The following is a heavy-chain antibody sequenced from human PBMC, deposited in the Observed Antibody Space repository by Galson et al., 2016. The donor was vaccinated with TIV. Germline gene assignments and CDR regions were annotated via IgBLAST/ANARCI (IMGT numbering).Heavy chain of an antibody. Sequence: PALVKPTQTLTLTWFVSGLCVGCVGVGVGWLGWSRGVGGGWLALFFLVYGERVSPSLKTRLTISKDTSKNQVVLIVTDMDPVDTATYFCAHKKYCGYSSCHFDYWGQGTLVTVSS. V-gene: IGHV2-5*02. CDR2: FFLVYGE. CDR1: GLCVGCVGVG. D-gene: IGHD5-12*01. CDR3: AHKKYCGYSSCHFDY. J-gene: IGHJ4*02.